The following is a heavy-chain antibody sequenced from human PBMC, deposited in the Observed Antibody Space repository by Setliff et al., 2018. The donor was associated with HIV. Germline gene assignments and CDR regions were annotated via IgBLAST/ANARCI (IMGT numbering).Heavy chain of an antibody. CDR1: GGSFSSYY. Sequence: PSETLSLTCAVYGGSFSSYYWSWIRQPPGKGLEWIGEINHSGSTNYNPSLKSRVTISVDTSKNQFSLKVRSVTAADAAVYYCARDARATAGGIEDLDLWGQGTLVTVSS. D-gene: IGHD6-13*01. CDR2: INHSGST. CDR3: ARDARATAGGIEDLDL. J-gene: IGHJ5*02. V-gene: IGHV4-34*01.